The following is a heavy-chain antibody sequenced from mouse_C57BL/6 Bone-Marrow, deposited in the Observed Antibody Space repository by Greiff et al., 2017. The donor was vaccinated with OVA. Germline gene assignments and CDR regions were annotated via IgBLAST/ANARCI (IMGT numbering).Heavy chain of an antibody. D-gene: IGHD2-10*01. V-gene: IGHV5-9-1*02. J-gene: IGHJ4*01. CDR3: TREGLLWAMDY. Sequence: EVKVVESGEGLVKPGGSLKLSCAASGFTFSSYAMSWVRQTPEKRLEWVAYISSGGDYIYYADTVKGRFTISRDNARNTLYLQMSSLKSEDTAMYYCTREGLLWAMDYWGQGTSVTVSS. CDR2: ISSGGDYI. CDR1: GFTFSSYA.